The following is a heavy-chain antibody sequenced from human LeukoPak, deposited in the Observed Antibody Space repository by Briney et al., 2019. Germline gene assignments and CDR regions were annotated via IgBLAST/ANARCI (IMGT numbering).Heavy chain of an antibody. J-gene: IGHJ4*02. CDR3: ARIWLTRSYYFDY. Sequence: ESGPALLKPTQTLTLTCTFSGFSLSTSGVCVSWIRQPPGKAREWLTRIDWDDDKYYSTSLKTRLTISKDTPKNQVVLTMTNMDPVDTATYYCARIWLTRSYYFDYWGQGTLVTVSS. V-gene: IGHV2-70*11. D-gene: IGHD5-12*01. CDR2: IDWDDDK. CDR1: GFSLSTSGVC.